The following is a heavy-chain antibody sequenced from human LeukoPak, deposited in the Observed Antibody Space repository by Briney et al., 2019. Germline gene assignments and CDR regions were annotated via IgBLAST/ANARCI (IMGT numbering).Heavy chain of an antibody. CDR3: ARDSASCNSGTCYAALDLD. V-gene: IGHV3-66*01. Sequence: PGGSLRLSCAASGFSVSSDFMSWVRQAPGKGLEWVSVIHSRGATFYADSVKGRFSIARDSSKNMLYLQMDSLRPDDTAVYFCARDSASCNSGTCYAALDLDWGQGTLVTVSS. D-gene: IGHD2-2*01. J-gene: IGHJ4*02. CDR1: GFSVSSDF. CDR2: IHSRGAT.